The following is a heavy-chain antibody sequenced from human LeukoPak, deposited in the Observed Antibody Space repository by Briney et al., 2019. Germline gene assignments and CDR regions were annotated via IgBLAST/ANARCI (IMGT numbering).Heavy chain of an antibody. CDR3: TTERDSASWYEYYFDN. CDR1: GFTFCNAW. J-gene: IGHJ4*02. CDR2: SKSKIDGGAT. D-gene: IGHD6-13*01. V-gene: IGHV3-15*01. Sequence: GGSLRLSCAASGFTFCNAWMSWVRQAPGEGVEWVGRSKSKIDGGATDYAEPVKGRFTISRDDSRATLYLQMSSLKAEDTAVYYCTTERDSASWYEYYFDNWGQGTLVTVAS.